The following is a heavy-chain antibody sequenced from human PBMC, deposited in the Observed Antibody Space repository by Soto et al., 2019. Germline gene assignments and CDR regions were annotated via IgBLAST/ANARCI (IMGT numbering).Heavy chain of an antibody. CDR3: AKDRSSWYSYFDS. V-gene: IGHV3-23*01. J-gene: IGHJ4*02. CDR2: ISDSGGST. D-gene: IGHD6-13*01. CDR1: GLTFSSYA. Sequence: GGSLRLSCAASGLTFSSYAMTWVRQAPVKGLEWVSIISDSGGSTYYADSVKGRFAISRDNSKNTLYLQMNSLRAEDTAVYYCAKDRSSWYSYFDSWGQGTLVTVSS.